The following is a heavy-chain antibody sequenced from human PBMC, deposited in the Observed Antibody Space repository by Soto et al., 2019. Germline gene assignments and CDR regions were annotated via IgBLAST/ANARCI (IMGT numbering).Heavy chain of an antibody. CDR2: INHSGFT. V-gene: IGHV4-34*01. Sequence: SETLSRTCDVSGGSFNGYYWSWIRQPPGKGLEWIGEINHSGFTNYNPSLTGRVTISLDTSKSQFSLKLSSLTAADTAFYFCARGHGRFAHWGQGTRVTAPQ. J-gene: IGHJ4*02. CDR3: ARGHGRFAH. CDR1: GGSFNGYY.